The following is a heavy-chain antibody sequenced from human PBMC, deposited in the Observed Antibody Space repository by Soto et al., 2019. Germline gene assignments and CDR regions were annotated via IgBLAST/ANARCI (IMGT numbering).Heavy chain of an antibody. CDR1: GGSISSGPYS. CDR2: IYHDGST. D-gene: IGHD1-1*01. V-gene: IGHV4-30-2*01. CDR3: ARRVNSVVDP. J-gene: IGHJ5*02. Sequence: QLQLQESGSGLVKPSQTLALTCAVSGGSISSGPYSWSWIRQPPGKGLEWIGYIYHDGSTYYNPSLQSRVTIAVDKSKNQFSLRLSSVTAADTAVYYCARRVNSVVDPWGQGTLVTVSS.